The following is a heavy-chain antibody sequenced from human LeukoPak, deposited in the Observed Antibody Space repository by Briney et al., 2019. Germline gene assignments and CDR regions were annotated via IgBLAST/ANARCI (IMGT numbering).Heavy chain of an antibody. V-gene: IGHV3-33*01. D-gene: IGHD1-26*01. CDR2: IWYDGSDK. J-gene: IGHJ4*02. CDR3: ARDRGGATYYFDY. Sequence: GGSLRLSCAASGFTFSSYDMHWVRQAPGKGLEWVAVIWYDGSDKYYADSVKSRFTISRDNSKSTLYLQMNSLRAEDTAVYYCARDRGGATYYFDYWGQGTLVTVSS. CDR1: GFTFSSYD.